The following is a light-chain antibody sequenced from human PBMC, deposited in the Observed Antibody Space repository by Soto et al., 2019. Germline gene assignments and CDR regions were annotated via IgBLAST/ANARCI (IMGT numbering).Light chain of an antibody. Sequence: EIVMTQSPATLSVSPGERATLSCRASQSISTNLAWYQHRAGQAPRLLINGASPRATGIPARFSGSGSGTEFTLTISSLQSEDFAVYYCQQYNTWPPMYTFGQGTKLEIK. CDR1: QSISTN. CDR2: GAS. CDR3: QQYNTWPPMYT. V-gene: IGKV3-15*01. J-gene: IGKJ2*01.